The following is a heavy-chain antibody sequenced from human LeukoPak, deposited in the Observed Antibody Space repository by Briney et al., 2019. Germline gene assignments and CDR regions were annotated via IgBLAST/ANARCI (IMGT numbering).Heavy chain of an antibody. CDR2: INAGNGNT. Sequence: ASVKVPCKASGYTFTSYAMHWVRQAPGQRLEWMGWINAGNGNTKYSRKFQGRVTITRDTSASTAYMELSSLRSEDTAVYYCARVSSGWYYFDYWGQGTLVTVSS. CDR3: ARVSSGWYYFDY. J-gene: IGHJ4*02. D-gene: IGHD6-19*01. CDR1: GYTFTSYA. V-gene: IGHV1-3*01.